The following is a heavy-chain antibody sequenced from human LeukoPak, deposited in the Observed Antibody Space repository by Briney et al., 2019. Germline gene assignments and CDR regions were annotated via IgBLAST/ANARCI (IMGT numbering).Heavy chain of an antibody. D-gene: IGHD6-6*01. CDR1: GGSISSYY. Sequence: SETLSLTCTVSGGSISSYYWSWIRQPAGKGLEWIGRIYTSGSTNYNPSLRSRVTMSVDTSKNQFSLKLSSVTAADTAVYYCASQSSSSSGSDYWGQGTLVTVSS. J-gene: IGHJ4*02. V-gene: IGHV4-4*07. CDR3: ASQSSSSSGSDY. CDR2: IYTSGST.